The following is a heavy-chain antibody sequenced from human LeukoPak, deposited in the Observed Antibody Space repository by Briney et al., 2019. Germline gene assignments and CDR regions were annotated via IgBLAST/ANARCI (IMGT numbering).Heavy chain of an antibody. J-gene: IGHJ6*03. Sequence: SETLSPTCSVSDDSITMYYWTWIRQPPVKGLEWIGYVDHTGSTNFNPSLNGRVSISRDTTKNLFSLRLRSVTAADTAVYFCARGRVSSSTWYSTYYYYFYMDVWGKGTTVTVSS. D-gene: IGHD1-1*01. CDR3: ARGRVSSSTWYSTYYYYFYMDV. CDR1: DDSITMYY. V-gene: IGHV4-59*01. CDR2: VDHTGST.